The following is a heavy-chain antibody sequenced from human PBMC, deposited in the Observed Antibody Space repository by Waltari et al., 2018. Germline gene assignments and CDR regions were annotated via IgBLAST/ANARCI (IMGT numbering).Heavy chain of an antibody. CDR1: GFRFVNYV. D-gene: IGHD6-19*01. V-gene: IGHV3-74*01. CDR3: ARLEAEQWLGDY. Sequence: EVQLVESGGGLVQPGDSLTLSLSSSGFRFVNYVMHWVRQAPGKGLVWLSRISGDGATYYADSVEGRFTVSRDNARNTVFLQLNSLRGDDTAVYYCARLEAEQWLGDYWGQGTLVTVAS. CDR2: ISGDGAT. J-gene: IGHJ4*02.